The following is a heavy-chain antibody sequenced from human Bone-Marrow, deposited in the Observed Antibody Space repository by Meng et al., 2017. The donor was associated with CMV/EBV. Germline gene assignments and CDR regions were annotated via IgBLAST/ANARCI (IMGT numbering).Heavy chain of an antibody. Sequence: SETLSLTCTVSGGSISSTSYYWGWIRQPPGKGLEWIGIIYNTGSTYYNPSLKSRVTISVDTPKNQFSRKLRSVAAADTAVYYCARHGISTSSEYYFDYWGQGTLVTVSS. V-gene: IGHV4-39*01. J-gene: IGHJ4*02. D-gene: IGHD2-2*01. CDR1: GGSISSTSYY. CDR2: IYNTGST. CDR3: ARHGISTSSEYYFDY.